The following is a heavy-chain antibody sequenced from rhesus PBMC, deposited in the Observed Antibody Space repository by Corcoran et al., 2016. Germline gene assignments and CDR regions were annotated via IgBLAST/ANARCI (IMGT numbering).Heavy chain of an antibody. Sequence: QVQLQESGPGLVKPSETLSLTCTVSGGSISGYYYWSWIRQPPGTGLKWIVGSYVTSARTSYNPSLKSRVTISKDTSKNQFSLKLSSVTAADTAVYYCARRVAGTADWYFDIWGPGTPITISS. CDR1: GGSISGYYY. CDR3: ARRVAGTADWYFDI. V-gene: IGHV4-143*01. CDR2: SYVTSART. D-gene: IGHD1-20*01. J-gene: IGHJ2*01.